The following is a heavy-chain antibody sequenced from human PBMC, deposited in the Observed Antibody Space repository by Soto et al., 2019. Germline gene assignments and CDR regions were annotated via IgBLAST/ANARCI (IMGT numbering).Heavy chain of an antibody. CDR1: GFTFSSYA. CDR3: AKDGLYSSSAHFDY. CDR2: ISGSGGST. V-gene: IGHV3-23*01. J-gene: IGHJ4*02. Sequence: GSLRLSWAASGFTFSSYAMSWVRQAPGKGLEWVSAISGSGGSTYYADSVKGRFTISRDNSKNTLYLQMNSLRAEDTAVYYCAKDGLYSSSAHFDYWGQGTLVTVSS. D-gene: IGHD6-6*01.